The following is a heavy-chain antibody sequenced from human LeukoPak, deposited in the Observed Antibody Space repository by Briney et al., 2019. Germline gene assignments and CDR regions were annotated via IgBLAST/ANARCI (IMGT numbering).Heavy chain of an antibody. D-gene: IGHD3-10*01. V-gene: IGHV4-59*01. CDR2: IYYSGST. J-gene: IGHJ4*02. Sequence: SETLSLTCTVSGGSISSYYWSWIRQPPGKGLEWIGYIYYSGSTNYNPSLKSRVTISVDTSKNQFSLKLSSVTAADTAVYYCARAIPGPLIRSYYFDYWGQGTLVTVSS. CDR1: GGSISSYY. CDR3: ARAIPGPLIRSYYFDY.